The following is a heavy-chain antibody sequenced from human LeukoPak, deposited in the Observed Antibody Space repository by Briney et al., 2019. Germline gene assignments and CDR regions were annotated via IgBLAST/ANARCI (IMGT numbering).Heavy chain of an antibody. D-gene: IGHD2-8*01. Sequence: SETLSLTCTVSGGSISSYYWIWLRQPRGKGLEGIGYLHYSGSTNYNPSLKSRVTISVDTSKNQFSLKLSSVTAADAAGYYLPRVNGDGDDPYNRFDPWGQGTLVTVSS. V-gene: IGHV4-59*01. J-gene: IGHJ5*02. CDR2: LHYSGST. CDR1: GGSISSYY. CDR3: PRVNGDGDDPYNRFDP.